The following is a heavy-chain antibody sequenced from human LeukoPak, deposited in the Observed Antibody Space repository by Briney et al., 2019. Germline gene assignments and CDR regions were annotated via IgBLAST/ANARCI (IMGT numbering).Heavy chain of an antibody. CDR3: AKDWSHIPEYYFDY. CDR1: GFTFDDYA. CDR2: ISWNSGSI. V-gene: IGHV3-9*01. J-gene: IGHJ4*02. D-gene: IGHD3-3*01. Sequence: GGSLKLSCAASGFTFDDYAMHWVRQAPGKGLEGVSGISWNSGSIGYADSVKGRFTISRDNAKNSLYLQMNSLRAEDTALYYCAKDWSHIPEYYFDYWGQGTLVTVSS.